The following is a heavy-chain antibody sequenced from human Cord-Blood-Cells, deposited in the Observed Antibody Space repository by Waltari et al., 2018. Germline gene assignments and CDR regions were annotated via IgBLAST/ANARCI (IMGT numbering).Heavy chain of an antibody. CDR2: IIPIFGTA. Sequence: QVQLVQSGAEVKKPGSSVKVSCKASGGTFSSYAISWVRQAPGQGLAWMGGIIPIFGTANYAQKFQGRVTITADKSTSTAYMELSSLRSEDTAVYYCAARPYDFWSGYYAFDIWGQGTMVTVSS. V-gene: IGHV1-69*06. D-gene: IGHD3-3*01. CDR3: AARPYDFWSGYYAFDI. CDR1: GGTFSSYA. J-gene: IGHJ3*02.